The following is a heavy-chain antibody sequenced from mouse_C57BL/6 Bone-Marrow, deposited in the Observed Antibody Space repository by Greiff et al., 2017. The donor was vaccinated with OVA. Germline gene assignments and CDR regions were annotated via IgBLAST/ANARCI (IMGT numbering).Heavy chain of an antibody. Sequence: VQLQQSGAELVRPGASVTLSCKASGYTFTDYEMHWVKQTPVHGLEWIGAIDPETGGTAYNQKFKGKAILTADKSSSTAYMELRSLTSEDSAVYYCTRLDLYYGNYACAYWGQGTLVTVSA. CDR1: GYTFTDYE. J-gene: IGHJ3*01. CDR2: IDPETGGT. V-gene: IGHV1-15*01. CDR3: TRLDLYYGNYACAY. D-gene: IGHD2-1*01.